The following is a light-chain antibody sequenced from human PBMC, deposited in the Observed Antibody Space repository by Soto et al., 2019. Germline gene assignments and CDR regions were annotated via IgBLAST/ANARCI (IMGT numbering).Light chain of an antibody. CDR2: GTS. CDR3: HQYGNSPLT. V-gene: IGKV3-20*01. Sequence: ETVLTQSPGTLSLFPGDRATLSCRASQNVYSNFVGWYQQRPGQAPRLLIYGTSTRATDIPDRFSGSGSGTDFTLTISRLEPDDFAVYFCHQYGNSPLTFGPGTKVDF. J-gene: IGKJ3*01. CDR1: QNVYSNF.